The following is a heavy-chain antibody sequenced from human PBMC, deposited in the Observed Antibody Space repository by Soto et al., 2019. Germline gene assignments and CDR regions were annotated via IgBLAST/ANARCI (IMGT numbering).Heavy chain of an antibody. CDR1: GYTFTSYG. V-gene: IGHV1-18*01. D-gene: IGHD3-10*01. Sequence: VASVKVSCKASGYTFTSYGISWVRQAPGQGLEWMGWISAYNGNTNYAQKLQGRVTMTTDTSTSTAYMELRSLRSDDTAVYYCARGINYYGSGSYSTQGNWFDPWGQGTLVTVSS. CDR2: ISAYNGNT. CDR3: ARGINYYGSGSYSTQGNWFDP. J-gene: IGHJ5*02.